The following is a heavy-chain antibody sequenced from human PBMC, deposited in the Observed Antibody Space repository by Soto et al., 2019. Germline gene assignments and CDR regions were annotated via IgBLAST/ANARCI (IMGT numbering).Heavy chain of an antibody. CDR1: GGSISSYY. V-gene: IGHV4-4*07. CDR2: IYTSGST. D-gene: IGHD2-2*01. CDR3: ARDTDIVVAHNWFDP. J-gene: IGHJ5*02. Sequence: KPSETLSLTCTVSGGSISSYYWSWIRQPAGKGLEWIGRIYTSGSTNYNPSLKSRVTMSVDTSKNQFSLKLSSVTAADTAVYYCARDTDIVVAHNWFDPWGQGTLVTVSS.